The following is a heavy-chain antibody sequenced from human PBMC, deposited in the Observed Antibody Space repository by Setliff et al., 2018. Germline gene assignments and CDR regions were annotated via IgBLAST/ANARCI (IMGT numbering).Heavy chain of an antibody. J-gene: IGHJ4*02. Sequence: SETLSLTCTVSGGSISSNSYYWGWIRQPPGKGLEWIGSMYYGGSTYYNPSLKSRVTISIDPSKNQFSLKLSSVTAADTAVYYCARAPRYFDSTGSYFDGWGQGTPVTV. V-gene: IGHV4-39*07. CDR2: MYYGGST. CDR1: GGSISSNSYY. CDR3: ARAPRYFDSTGSYFDG. D-gene: IGHD3-22*01.